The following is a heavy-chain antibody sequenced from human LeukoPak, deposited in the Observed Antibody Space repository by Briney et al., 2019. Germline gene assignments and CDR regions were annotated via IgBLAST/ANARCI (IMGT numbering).Heavy chain of an antibody. CDR1: GFTFSDYY. Sequence: GGSLRLSCAASGFTFSDYYMSWIRQAPGKGLEWVSYISSSSSYKKHADSVKGRFTISRDNAKNSLYLQMNSLRAEDTAVYSCAVCGGDCYWFDSWGQGTLVTVSS. J-gene: IGHJ5*01. V-gene: IGHV3-11*06. CDR2: ISSSSSYK. D-gene: IGHD2-21*02. CDR3: AVCGGDCYWFDS.